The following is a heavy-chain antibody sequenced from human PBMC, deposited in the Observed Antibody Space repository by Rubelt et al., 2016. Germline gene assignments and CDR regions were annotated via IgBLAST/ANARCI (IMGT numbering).Heavy chain of an antibody. CDR3: ATYKSANFDY. J-gene: IGHJ4*02. D-gene: IGHD1-1*01. CDR1: GYTFTSYG. Sequence: QVQLVQSGAEVKKPGASVKVSCKASGYTFTSYGISWVRQAPGQGLEWMGWISANNGNTNYAQTLQGRVTMTTDTATSTAYMGLRSLRSEDTAVYYCATYKSANFDYWGQGTLVTVSS. V-gene: IGHV1-18*01. CDR2: ISANNGNT.